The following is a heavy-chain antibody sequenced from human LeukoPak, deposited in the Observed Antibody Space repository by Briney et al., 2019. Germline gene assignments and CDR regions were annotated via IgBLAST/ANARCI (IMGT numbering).Heavy chain of an antibody. CDR2: ISGSGGST. V-gene: IGHV3-23*01. J-gene: IGHJ4*02. D-gene: IGHD4-17*01. CDR1: GFTFSSYS. Sequence: GGSLRLSCAASGFTFSSYSMSWVRQAPGKGLEWVSAISGSGGSTYYADSVKGRFTISRDNSKNTLYLQMNSLRAEDTAVYYCAKDLIKRVDYGDYWGQGTLVTVSS. CDR3: AKDLIKRVDYGDY.